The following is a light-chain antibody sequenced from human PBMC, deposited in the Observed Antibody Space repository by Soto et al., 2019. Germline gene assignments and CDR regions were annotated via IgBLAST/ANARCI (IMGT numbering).Light chain of an antibody. J-gene: IGLJ1*01. V-gene: IGLV2-14*01. CDR2: EVS. Sequence: QSVLTQPASVSGSPGQSITISCTGTSSDVGGYNYVSWYQQHPGKAPKLMIYEVSNRPSGVSNRFSGSKSGNTASLTISGLQAEDEADYYCSSYTSSSTPGGVFGTGTKVTVL. CDR1: SSDVGGYNY. CDR3: SSYTSSSTPGGV.